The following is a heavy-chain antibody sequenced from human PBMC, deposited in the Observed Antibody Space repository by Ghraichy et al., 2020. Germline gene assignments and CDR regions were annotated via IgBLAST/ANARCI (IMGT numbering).Heavy chain of an antibody. V-gene: IGHV4-34*01. J-gene: IGHJ5*02. Sequence: SKTLSLTCAVYGGSFRGYYWSWIRQPPGKGLEWIGEINHSGSTNYHPSLKSRVTISVDTSKNQFSLKLSPVTAADTAVYYGARVLPARRSMRYSYGYNWFDPWGQGTLVTVSS. CDR3: ARVLPARRSMRYSYGYNWFDP. D-gene: IGHD5-18*01. CDR1: GGSFRGYY. CDR2: INHSGST.